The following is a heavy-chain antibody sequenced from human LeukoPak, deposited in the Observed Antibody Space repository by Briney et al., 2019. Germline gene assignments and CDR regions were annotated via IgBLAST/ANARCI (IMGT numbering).Heavy chain of an antibody. D-gene: IGHD1-14*01. J-gene: IGHJ4*02. V-gene: IGHV3-74*01. CDR2: ISSDGSST. Sequence: GGSLRLSCAASGFTFSSYWMHWVRQDPGKGLVWVSRISSDGSSTTYADSVKGRFTISRDNAKNTLYLQMSSLRAEDTAIYYCARDNHYAMDYWGQGTLVTVSS. CDR1: GFTFSSYW. CDR3: ARDNHYAMDY.